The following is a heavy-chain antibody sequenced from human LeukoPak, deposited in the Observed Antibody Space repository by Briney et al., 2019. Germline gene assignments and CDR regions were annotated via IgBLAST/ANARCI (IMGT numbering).Heavy chain of an antibody. CDR3: AKDPYYSDSSGYPAY. CDR1: GFTLSSYG. Sequence: PGGSLRLSCAASGFTLSSYGMHWVRQAPGKGLEWVAFISYNGSNIYYADSVKGRFTISRDNSKTTLYLQINSLRAEHTAVYYCAKDPYYSDSSGYPAYWGQGTLVTVSS. V-gene: IGHV3-30*18. CDR2: ISYNGSNI. J-gene: IGHJ4*02. D-gene: IGHD3-22*01.